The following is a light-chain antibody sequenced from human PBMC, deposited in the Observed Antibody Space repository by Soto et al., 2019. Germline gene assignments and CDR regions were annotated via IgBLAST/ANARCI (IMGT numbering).Light chain of an antibody. Sequence: IQMTQSPSSLSASIGDRVTITCRASQTVNTYLHWYQQKPGKAPKLLIYAASNLQSGVPSRFSGSGSGTNFTLSLNSLQPEDFATYYCQQGYSSPWTFGQGKRVEIX. J-gene: IGKJ1*01. CDR3: QQGYSSPWT. CDR1: QTVNTY. V-gene: IGKV1-39*01. CDR2: AAS.